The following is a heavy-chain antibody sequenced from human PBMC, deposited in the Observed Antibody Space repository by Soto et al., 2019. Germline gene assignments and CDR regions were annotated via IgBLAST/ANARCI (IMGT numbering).Heavy chain of an antibody. CDR3: ARGGNYDYGMDV. CDR2: IYYSGST. Sequence: SETLSLTCTVSGGSISSSSYYWGWIRQPPGKGLEWIGSIYYSGSTYYNPSLKSRVTISVDTSKSQFSLKLSSVTAADTAVYYCARGGNYDYGMDVWGQGATVTVSS. V-gene: IGHV4-39*01. CDR1: GGSISSSSYY. D-gene: IGHD3-10*01. J-gene: IGHJ6*02.